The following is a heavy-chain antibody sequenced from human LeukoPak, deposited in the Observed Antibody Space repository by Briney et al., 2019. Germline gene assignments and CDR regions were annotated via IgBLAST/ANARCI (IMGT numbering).Heavy chain of an antibody. V-gene: IGHV7-4-1*02. CDR3: ARDHGPPEYYYDSSGYFDAFDI. Sequence: GASVKVSCKASGYTFTIYAMNWVRQAPGQGLEWMGWINTNTGNPTYAQGFTGRFVFSLDTSVSTAYLQISSLKAEDTAVYYCARDHGPPEYYYDSSGYFDAFDIWGQGTVVTVSS. J-gene: IGHJ3*02. D-gene: IGHD3-22*01. CDR1: GYTFTIYA. CDR2: INTNTGNP.